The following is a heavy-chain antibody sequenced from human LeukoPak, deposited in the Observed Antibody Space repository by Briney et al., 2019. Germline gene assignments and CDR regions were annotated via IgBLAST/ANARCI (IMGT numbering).Heavy chain of an antibody. V-gene: IGHV3-30*02. Sequence: PGGSLRLSCAASGFTFSSYGMHWVRQAPGKGLEWVAFIRYDGSNKYYADSVKGRFTISRDNSKNTLYLQMNSLRAEDTAVYYCATQYSSSRGHAFDVWGQGTMVTVSS. CDR2: IRYDGSNK. CDR3: ATQYSSSRGHAFDV. CDR1: GFTFSSYG. J-gene: IGHJ3*01. D-gene: IGHD6-13*01.